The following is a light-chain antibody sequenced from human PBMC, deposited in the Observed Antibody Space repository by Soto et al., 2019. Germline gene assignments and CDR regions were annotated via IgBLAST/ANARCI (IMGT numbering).Light chain of an antibody. CDR1: SSGVGSYRL. J-gene: IGLJ2*01. Sequence: QSVLTQPASVSASPGEPITISCTGTSSGVGSYRLVSWYQQHPGKAPKLIIYEDDERPSGVSNRFSGSKSGNTASLTISGLQAEDEADYYCSSYAGRSTFVVFGGGTKLTVL. CDR2: EDD. CDR3: SSYAGRSTFVV. V-gene: IGLV2-23*01.